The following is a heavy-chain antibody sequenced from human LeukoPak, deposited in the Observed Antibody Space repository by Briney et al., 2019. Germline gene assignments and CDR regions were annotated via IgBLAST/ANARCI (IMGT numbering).Heavy chain of an antibody. Sequence: SETLSLTCTVSGGSISSYYWIWIRQPPGKGLEWIGYIYYTWCTNYNPSLKSRVTISVDTSKNQFSLKLSSVTAADTAVYYCASGHQRHGYTYFDYWGQGTLVTVSS. D-gene: IGHD5-24*01. CDR3: ASGHQRHGYTYFDY. CDR2: IYYTWCT. V-gene: IGHV4-59*01. J-gene: IGHJ4*02. CDR1: GGSISSYY.